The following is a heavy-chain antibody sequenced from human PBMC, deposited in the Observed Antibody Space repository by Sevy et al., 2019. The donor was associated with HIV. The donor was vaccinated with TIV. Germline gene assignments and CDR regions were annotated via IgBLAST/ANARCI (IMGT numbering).Heavy chain of an antibody. V-gene: IGHV5-51*01. CDR1: GYTFTHYW. J-gene: IGHJ3*02. Sequence: GESLKISCKASGYTFTHYWIGWVRQMPGKGLVWMGIIFPGDSETRYSPSFQGQVTFSAAKSITTAYLQWSSLKASDTAMYYCARHPSLSAFDIWGQGTMVTVSS. CDR2: IFPGDSET. CDR3: ARHPSLSAFDI.